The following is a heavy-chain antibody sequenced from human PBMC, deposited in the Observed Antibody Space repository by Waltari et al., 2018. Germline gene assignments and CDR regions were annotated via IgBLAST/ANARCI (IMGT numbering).Heavy chain of an antibody. CDR2: MNPNSGNT. CDR3: ARARIPAAGKYYFDY. J-gene: IGHJ4*02. V-gene: IGHV1-8*03. CDR1: GYTFTRYA. Sequence: QVQLVQSGAEVKKPGASVKVSCKASGYTFTRYAINCVRQATGQGLEWMGWMNPNSGNTGYAQKFQGRVTITRNTSISTAYMELSSLRSEDTAVYYCARARIPAAGKYYFDYWGQGTLVTVSS. D-gene: IGHD6-13*01.